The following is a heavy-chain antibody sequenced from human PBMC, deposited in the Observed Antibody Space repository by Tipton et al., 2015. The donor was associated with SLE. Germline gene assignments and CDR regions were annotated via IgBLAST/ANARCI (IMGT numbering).Heavy chain of an antibody. CDR2: ISASGST. CDR3: ARGPSGSLGFDS. CDR1: TGSITGYY. V-gene: IGHV4-4*07. D-gene: IGHD1-26*01. Sequence: LRLSCTVSTGSITGYYWSWLRRPAGKTLEWIGRISASGSTNYNPSLKSRVTMSIGTSKNQFSLKLTSVTAADTAVYYCARGPSGSLGFDSWGQGALVTVSS. J-gene: IGHJ4*02.